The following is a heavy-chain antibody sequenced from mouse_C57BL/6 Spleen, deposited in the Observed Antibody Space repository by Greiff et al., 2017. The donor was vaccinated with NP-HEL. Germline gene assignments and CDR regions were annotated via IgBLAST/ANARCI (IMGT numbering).Heavy chain of an antibody. CDR1: GFTFSDYG. CDR3: ATIYDGYPYYAMDY. CDR2: ISSGSSTI. J-gene: IGHJ4*01. D-gene: IGHD2-3*01. Sequence: EVMLVESGGGLVKPGGSLKLSCAASGFTFSDYGMHWVRQAPEKGLEWVAYISSGSSTIYYADTVKGRFTISRDNAKNTLFLQMTSLRSEDTAMYYCATIYDGYPYYAMDYWGQGTSVTVSS. V-gene: IGHV5-17*01.